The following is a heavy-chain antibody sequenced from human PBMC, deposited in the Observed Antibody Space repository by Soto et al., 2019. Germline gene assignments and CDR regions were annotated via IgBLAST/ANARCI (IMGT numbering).Heavy chain of an antibody. D-gene: IGHD2-2*02. CDR2: IYSGGST. J-gene: IGHJ6*03. V-gene: IGHV3-66*01. CDR1: GFTVSSNY. Sequence: GGSLRLSCAASGFTVSSNYMSWVRQAPGKGLEWVSVIYSGGSTYYADSVKGRFTVSRDNSKNTLYLQMNSLRAEDTAVYYCARTLTYCSSTSCYNFYYYMDVWGKGTTVTVSS. CDR3: ARTLTYCSSTSCYNFYYYMDV.